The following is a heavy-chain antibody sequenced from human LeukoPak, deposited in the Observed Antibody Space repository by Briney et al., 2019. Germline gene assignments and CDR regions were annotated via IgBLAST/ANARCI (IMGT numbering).Heavy chain of an antibody. D-gene: IGHD3-10*01. CDR3: ASRAGEYEAFDL. V-gene: IGHV3-74*01. Sequence: PGGSLRLSCAASGFGISTYWMHWVRQAPGKGLVWVSRINSDGSSTSYADSVKGRFTISRDNAKNTLYLQMNSLRAEDTAVYYCASRAGEYEAFDLWGRGTLVIVSS. J-gene: IGHJ2*01. CDR2: INSDGSST. CDR1: GFGISTYW.